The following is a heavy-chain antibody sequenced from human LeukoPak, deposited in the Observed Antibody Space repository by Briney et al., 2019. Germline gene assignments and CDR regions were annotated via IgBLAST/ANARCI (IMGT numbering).Heavy chain of an antibody. CDR1: GFTFSSYA. Sequence: GGSLRLSCAASGFTFSSYAMHWVRQAPGKGLEWVAVISYDGSNKYYADSVKGRFTISRDNSKNTLYLQMNSLRAEDTAVYYCARAEVPTEEPLDYWGQGTLVTVSS. J-gene: IGHJ4*02. D-gene: IGHD1-14*01. CDR3: ARAEVPTEEPLDY. CDR2: ISYDGSNK. V-gene: IGHV3-30-3*01.